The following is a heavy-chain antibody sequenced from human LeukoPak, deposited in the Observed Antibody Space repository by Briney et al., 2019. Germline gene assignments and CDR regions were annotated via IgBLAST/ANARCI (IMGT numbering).Heavy chain of an antibody. CDR3: ARYHGPPRVRGVMNLPNYYYYGMDV. CDR2: IYYSGST. CDR1: GGSISSGGYY. Sequence: PSETLSLTCTVSGGSISSGGYYWSWIRQHPGKGLEWIGYIYYSGSTYYNPSLKSRVTISVDTSKNQFSLKLSSVTAADTAVYYCARYHGPPRVRGVMNLPNYYYYGMDVWGQGTTVTVSS. J-gene: IGHJ6*02. D-gene: IGHD3-10*01. V-gene: IGHV4-31*03.